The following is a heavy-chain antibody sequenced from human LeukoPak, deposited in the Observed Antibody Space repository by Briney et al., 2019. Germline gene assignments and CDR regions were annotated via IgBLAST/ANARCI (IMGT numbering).Heavy chain of an antibody. Sequence: GSSVKVSCKASGGTFSSYAISWVRQAPGQGLEWMGGIIPIFGIANYAQKFQGRVTITADKSTSTAYMELSSLRSEDTAVYYCARGEKDDYGDYGSGYWGQGTLVTVSS. CDR3: ARGEKDDYGDYGSGY. CDR2: IIPIFGIA. CDR1: GGTFSSYA. D-gene: IGHD4-17*01. V-gene: IGHV1-69*17. J-gene: IGHJ4*02.